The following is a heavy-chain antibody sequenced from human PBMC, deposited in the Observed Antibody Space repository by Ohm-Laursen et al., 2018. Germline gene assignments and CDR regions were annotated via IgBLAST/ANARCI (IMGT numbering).Heavy chain of an antibody. J-gene: IGHJ4*02. Sequence: TLSLTRTVSGGSISSDYYWTWIRQVPGEGLEWIAYMHHSGPTYTYYNPSLKSRVAISVEVSKNQFSLKVSPVTAADTAVYFCTRKPNSLYYFDHWGQGTLVTVSS. D-gene: IGHD1-14*01. CDR3: TRKPNSLYYFDH. CDR1: GGSISSDYY. V-gene: IGHV4-31*03. CDR2: MHHSGPT.